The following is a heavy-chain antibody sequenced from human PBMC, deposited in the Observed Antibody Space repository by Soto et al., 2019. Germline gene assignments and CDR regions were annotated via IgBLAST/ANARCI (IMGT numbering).Heavy chain of an antibody. Sequence: SVKVSCKASGITFNRSAIQWVRQARGQRLERVRWIVVGSKNRDYAQKFQERVTITSDMSTSTVYMELSSLSSEDTAVYYCAAVQESPYSMGIWGQ. J-gene: IGHJ6*02. CDR2: IVVGSKNR. CDR1: GITFNRSA. CDR3: AAVQESPYSMGI. D-gene: IGHD2-15*01. V-gene: IGHV1-58*02.